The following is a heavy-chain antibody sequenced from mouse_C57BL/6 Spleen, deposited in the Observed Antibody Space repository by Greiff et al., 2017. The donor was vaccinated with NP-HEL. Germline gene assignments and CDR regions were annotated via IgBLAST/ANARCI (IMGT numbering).Heavy chain of an antibody. V-gene: IGHV5-6*01. CDR1: GFTFSSYG. D-gene: IGHD1-1*01. Sequence: EVKLMESGGDLVKPGGSLKLSCAASGFTFSSYGMSWVRQTPDKRLEWVATISSGGSYTYYPDSVKGRFTISRDNAKNTLYLQMSSLKSEDTAMYYCASITKGYYFDYWGQGTTLTVSS. J-gene: IGHJ2*01. CDR3: ASITKGYYFDY. CDR2: ISSGGSYT.